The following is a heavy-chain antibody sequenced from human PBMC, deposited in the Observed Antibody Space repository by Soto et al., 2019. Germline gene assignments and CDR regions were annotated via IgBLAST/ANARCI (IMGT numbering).Heavy chain of an antibody. J-gene: IGHJ6*02. V-gene: IGHV3-53*01. D-gene: IGHD3-3*01. CDR2: IYSGGST. CDR1: GFTVSSNY. CDR3: ARDTHHPYDFWSGYFYYGMDV. Sequence: GGSLRLSCAASGFTVSSNYMSWVRQAPGKGLEWVSVIYSGGSTYYADSVKGRFAISRDNSKNTLYLQMNSLRAEDTAVYYCARDTHHPYDFWSGYFYYGMDVWGQGTTVTVSS.